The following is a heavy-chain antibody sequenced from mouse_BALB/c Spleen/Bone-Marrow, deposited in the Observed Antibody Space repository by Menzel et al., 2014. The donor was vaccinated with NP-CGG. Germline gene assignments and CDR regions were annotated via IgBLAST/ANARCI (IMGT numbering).Heavy chain of an antibody. J-gene: IGHJ1*01. D-gene: IGHD1-1*01. CDR1: GFSLTGNG. Sequence: VQLQQSGPGLVQPSQSLSITCTVSGFSLTGNGVHWVRQSPGKGLEWLGGIWRGGSTDYNAAFMSRLTITKDNSKNQVFFKMNSLQGDDTAMYCCAKGGITTVWYFDGWGAGSPVTVAS. CDR2: IWRGGST. CDR3: AKGGITTVWYFDG. V-gene: IGHV2-5*01.